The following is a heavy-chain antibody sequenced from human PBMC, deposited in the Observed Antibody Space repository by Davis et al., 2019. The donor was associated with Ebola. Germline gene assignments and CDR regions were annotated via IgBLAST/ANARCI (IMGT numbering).Heavy chain of an antibody. CDR2: IRYDGSNK. CDR1: GFTFSSYG. D-gene: IGHD2-8*02. Sequence: GGSLRLSCAASGFTFSSYGMHWVRQAPGKGLEWVAFIRYDGSNKYYADSVKGRFTISRDNSKNTLYLQMNSLRAEDTAVYYCAEIYWVRYGMDVWGKGTTVTVSS. J-gene: IGHJ6*04. CDR3: AEIYWVRYGMDV. V-gene: IGHV3-30*02.